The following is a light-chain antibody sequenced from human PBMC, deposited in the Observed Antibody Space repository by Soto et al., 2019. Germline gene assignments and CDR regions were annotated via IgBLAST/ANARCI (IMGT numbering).Light chain of an antibody. J-gene: IGKJ1*01. V-gene: IGKV1-5*01. CDR2: DAS. CDR1: QSISSW. Sequence: IQMTQSPSTLSASVGDRVTITCRASQSISSWLAWYQQKPGKAPKLLIYDASSLESGVPSRFSGSGSGTEFTLTISSLQSEDFAVYYCQQYKNGWTFGQGTKVDIK. CDR3: QQYKNGWT.